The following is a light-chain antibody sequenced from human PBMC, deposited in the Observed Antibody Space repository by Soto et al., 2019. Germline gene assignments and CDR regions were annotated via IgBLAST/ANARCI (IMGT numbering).Light chain of an antibody. J-gene: IGKJ2*01. CDR2: HAS. CDR3: QQYNRYSYT. CDR1: QSISTY. Sequence: DIQMTQSPSTLSASVGDRVTLTCRASQSISTYLAWYQHKPGKAPQLLIYHASSLASGVPSRFSGDGSGTEFTLTVSSLPPDDFATYYCQQYNRYSYTFGQGTRLEIK. V-gene: IGKV1-5*01.